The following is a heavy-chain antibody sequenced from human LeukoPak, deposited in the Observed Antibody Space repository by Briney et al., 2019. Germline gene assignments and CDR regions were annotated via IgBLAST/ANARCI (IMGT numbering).Heavy chain of an antibody. CDR3: ARGKALAGDFDY. V-gene: IGHV4-34*01. CDR1: AGFFSGYY. CDR2: INHSGST. J-gene: IGHJ4*02. Sequence: SETLSLTCAVYAGFFSGYYWSWIRQPPGKGLEWIGEINHSGSTNYNPSLKSRVTISVDTSKNQFSLKLSSVTAADTAVYYCARGKALAGDFDYWGQGTLVTVSS. D-gene: IGHD6-19*01.